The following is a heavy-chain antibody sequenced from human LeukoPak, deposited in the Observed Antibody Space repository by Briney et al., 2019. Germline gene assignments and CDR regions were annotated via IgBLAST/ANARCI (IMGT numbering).Heavy chain of an antibody. V-gene: IGHV3-7*01. CDR3: ARGAEYDGSGSYYDGNWFDP. D-gene: IGHD3-10*01. Sequence: GGSLRLSCAASGFTFSSYWMSWVRQAPGKGLEWVANIKQDGSEKYYVDSVKGRFTISRDNAKNSLYLQMNSLRAEDTAVYYCARGAEYDGSGSYYDGNWFDPWGQGTLVTVSS. J-gene: IGHJ5*02. CDR2: IKQDGSEK. CDR1: GFTFSSYW.